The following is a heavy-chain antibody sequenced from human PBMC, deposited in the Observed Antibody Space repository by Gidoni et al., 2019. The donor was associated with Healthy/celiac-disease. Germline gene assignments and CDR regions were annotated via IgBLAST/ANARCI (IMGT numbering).Heavy chain of an antibody. Sequence: EVQLVESGGGLVQPGGSLRLSCAASAFPFSSYWMSWVRQAPGKGLEWVANIKQDGSEKYYVDSVKGRFTISRDNAKNSLYLQMNSLRAEDTAVYYCASGESSSWYHGSYYYYGMDVWGQGTTVTVSS. CDR3: ASGESSSWYHGSYYYYGMDV. D-gene: IGHD6-13*01. V-gene: IGHV3-7*03. J-gene: IGHJ6*02. CDR1: AFPFSSYW. CDR2: IKQDGSEK.